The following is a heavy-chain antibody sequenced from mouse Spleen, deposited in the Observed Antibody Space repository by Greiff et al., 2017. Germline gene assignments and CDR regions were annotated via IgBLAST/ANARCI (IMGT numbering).Heavy chain of an antibody. J-gene: IGHJ2*01. V-gene: IGHV5-9*02. CDR3: ARQVGSSYDFDY. Sequence: EVHLVESGGGLVKPGGSLKLSCAASGFAFSSYDMSWVRQTPEKRLEWVATISSGGSYTYYPDSVKGRFTISRDNARNTLYLQMSSLRSEDTALYYCARQVGSSYDFDYWGQGTTLTVSS. D-gene: IGHD1-1*01. CDR1: GFAFSSYD. CDR2: ISSGGSYT.